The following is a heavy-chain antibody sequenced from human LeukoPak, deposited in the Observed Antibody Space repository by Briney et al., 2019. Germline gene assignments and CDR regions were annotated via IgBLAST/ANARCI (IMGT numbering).Heavy chain of an antibody. CDR3: ARDSAATVIPLFDY. V-gene: IGHV3-21*01. D-gene: IGHD4-11*01. Sequence: GGSLRLSCAASGFTFSSYSMNWVRQAPGKGLEWVSSISSSSSYIYYADSVKGRFTISRDNAKNSLYLQMNSLRAEDTAVYYCARDSAATVIPLFDYWGQGTLVTVSS. CDR2: ISSSSSYI. CDR1: GFTFSSYS. J-gene: IGHJ4*02.